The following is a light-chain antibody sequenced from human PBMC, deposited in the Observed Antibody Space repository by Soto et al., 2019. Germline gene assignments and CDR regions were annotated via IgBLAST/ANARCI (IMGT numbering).Light chain of an antibody. CDR3: QKYNSYSALT. V-gene: IGKV1-5*03. CDR2: KAS. Sequence: DIQMTQFPSTLSASVGDRVTITCRASQSINNWLAWYQQKPGKAPNLLIYKASSLASGVPSRFSGSRSETEFTLTISSLQPDDFATYYCQKYNSYSALTFGGGTKVEIK. J-gene: IGKJ4*01. CDR1: QSINNW.